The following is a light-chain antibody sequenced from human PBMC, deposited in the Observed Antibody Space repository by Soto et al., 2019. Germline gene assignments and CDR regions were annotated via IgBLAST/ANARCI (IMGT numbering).Light chain of an antibody. CDR1: SGSIASNY. CDR2: EDN. V-gene: IGLV6-57*01. CDR3: QSYDSRNYTWV. J-gene: IGLJ3*02. Sequence: NFMLTQPHSVSESPGKTVTISCTRSSGSIASNYVQWYQQRPGSSPTTVIYEDNQRPSGVPDRFSGSIDSSSNSASLTISGLKTEDEADYYCQSYDSRNYTWVFGGGTKLTVL.